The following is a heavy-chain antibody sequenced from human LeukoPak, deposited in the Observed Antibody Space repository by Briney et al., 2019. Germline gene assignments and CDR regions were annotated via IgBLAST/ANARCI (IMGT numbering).Heavy chain of an antibody. D-gene: IGHD5-18*01. Sequence: KPSETLSLTCAVYGGSFSGYYWSWIRQPPGKGLEWIGEINHSGSTNYNPSLKSRVTISIDTSKNQFSLKLSSVTAADTAVYYCASTAMVSVYYFDYWGQGTLVPVSS. V-gene: IGHV4-34*01. J-gene: IGHJ4*02. CDR2: INHSGST. CDR3: ASTAMVSVYYFDY. CDR1: GGSFSGYY.